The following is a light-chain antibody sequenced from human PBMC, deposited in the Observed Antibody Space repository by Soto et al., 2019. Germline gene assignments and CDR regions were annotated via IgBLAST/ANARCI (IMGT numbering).Light chain of an antibody. Sequence: QSALTQPRSVSGSPGQSVTISCTGTSNDLGGYKFVAWYQQLPGQAPKLMIYDVNKRPSGVPDRFSGSNSGNTASLTISGLQAEDEADYYCCSYAGSYSSYNYVFGTGTMVTVL. CDR3: CSYAGSYSSYNYV. J-gene: IGLJ1*01. CDR1: SNDLGGYKF. CDR2: DVN. V-gene: IGLV2-11*01.